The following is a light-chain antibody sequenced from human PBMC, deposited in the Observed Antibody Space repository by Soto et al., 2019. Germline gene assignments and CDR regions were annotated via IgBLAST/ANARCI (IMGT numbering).Light chain of an antibody. CDR1: QAISSY. Sequence: DIQLTQSPSSLAASVGDRVTITCRASQAISSYLAWYQQKPWKGPELLIYAPSTLQSGAPSRFSGSGSGTDFTLTISSLQPEDFATYYCHKYNHAPTFGGGTKVEIK. CDR3: HKYNHAPT. V-gene: IGKV1-27*01. CDR2: APS. J-gene: IGKJ4*01.